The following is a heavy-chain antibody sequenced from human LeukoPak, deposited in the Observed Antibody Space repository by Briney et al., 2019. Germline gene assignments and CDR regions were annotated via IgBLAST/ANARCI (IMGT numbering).Heavy chain of an antibody. CDR1: GGTFSSYA. CDR2: IIPIFGTA. CDR3: ASTDILTDPGYNWFDP. V-gene: IGHV1-69*13. J-gene: IGHJ5*02. Sequence: SVKVSCKASGGTFSSYAISWVRQAPGQGLEWMGGIIPIFGTANYAQKFQGRVTISADESTSTAYMELSSLRSEDTAVYYCASTDILTDPGYNWFDPWGQGTLVTVSS. D-gene: IGHD3-9*01.